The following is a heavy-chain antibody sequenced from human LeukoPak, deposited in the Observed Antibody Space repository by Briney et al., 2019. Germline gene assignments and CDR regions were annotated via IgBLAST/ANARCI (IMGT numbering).Heavy chain of an antibody. Sequence: GSLRLSCAASGFPFSTYWITWVRQAPGKGLEWVANMKQDGSEKYYVDSVKGRFTISRDNAKNSLYLEMNSLRVEDTAVYYCARDLGHTGYDLYDYWGQGTLVTVSS. CDR3: ARDLGHTGYDLYDY. CDR2: MKQDGSEK. D-gene: IGHD5-12*01. V-gene: IGHV3-7*01. J-gene: IGHJ4*02. CDR1: GFPFSTYW.